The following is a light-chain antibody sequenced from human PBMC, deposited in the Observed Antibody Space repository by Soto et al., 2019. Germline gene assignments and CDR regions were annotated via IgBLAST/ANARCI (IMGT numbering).Light chain of an antibody. J-gene: IGKJ1*01. CDR3: QQYDSSPRT. V-gene: IGKV1-39*01. CDR2: AAS. CDR1: QNIDRY. Sequence: DFQMAQSPSSLSASVGDRVTITCRASQNIDRYLNWYQQKPGKAPKFLIYAASTLENGVPPRFSGSGSGTDFTLTISRLEPEDFAVYYCQQYDSSPRTFGQGTKVDIK.